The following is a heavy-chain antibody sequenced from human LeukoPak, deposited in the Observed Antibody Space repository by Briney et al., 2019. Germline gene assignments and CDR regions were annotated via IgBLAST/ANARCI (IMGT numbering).Heavy chain of an antibody. D-gene: IGHD3-22*01. V-gene: IGHV3-21*01. Sequence: PGGSLRLSCAASGFTFSSYSMNWVRQAPGKGREWVSSISSSSSYIYYADSVKGRFTISRDNAKNSLYLQMNSLRAEDTAVYYCARVGYYDSSGYYYVFDYWGQGTLVTVSS. CDR3: ARVGYYDSSGYYYVFDY. CDR1: GFTFSSYS. J-gene: IGHJ4*02. CDR2: ISSSSSYI.